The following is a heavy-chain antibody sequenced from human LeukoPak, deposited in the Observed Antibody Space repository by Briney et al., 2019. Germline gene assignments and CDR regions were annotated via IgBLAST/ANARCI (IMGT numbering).Heavy chain of an antibody. CDR1: GGSFSGYY. CDR3: ARSLNRYRAIYAFDI. J-gene: IGHJ3*02. D-gene: IGHD1-14*01. CDR2: FYYSGST. Sequence: SQTLSLTRAVYGGSFSGYYWGWIRQPPGHGLGWSGSFYYSGSTYYHPSLRRRVTISVDTSKNQFSLKPSSLTAADTAVYSCARSLNRYRAIYAFDIWGQGTMVTVSS. V-gene: IGHV4-34*01.